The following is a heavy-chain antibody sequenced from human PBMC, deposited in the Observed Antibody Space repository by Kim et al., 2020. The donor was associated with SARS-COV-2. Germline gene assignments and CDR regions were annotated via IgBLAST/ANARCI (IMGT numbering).Heavy chain of an antibody. D-gene: IGHD6-19*01. Sequence: GGSLRLSCAASGFTFSSYAMHWVRQAPGKGLEWVAVISYDGSNKYYADSVKGRFTISRDNSKNTLYLQMNSLRAEDTAVYYCARGIGYSSGWYVIWGQGTLVTVSS. J-gene: IGHJ4*02. CDR2: ISYDGSNK. CDR1: GFTFSSYA. V-gene: IGHV3-30-3*01. CDR3: ARGIGYSSGWYVI.